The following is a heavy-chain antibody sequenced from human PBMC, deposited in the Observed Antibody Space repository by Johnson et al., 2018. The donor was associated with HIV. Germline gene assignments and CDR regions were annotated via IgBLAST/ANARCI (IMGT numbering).Heavy chain of an antibody. D-gene: IGHD3-9*01. CDR3: AREECNDLLTLGDAFDI. J-gene: IGHJ3*02. CDR1: GFTFSDYY. CDR2: ISSSGRTI. Sequence: QMQLVESGGGLVKPGGSLRLSCIASGFASGFTFSDYYMTWIRQAPGKGLEWVSYISSSGRTIRYEDSVKGRFTISRDNAENSLYLQMNSLRAEDTAVYYCAREECNDLLTLGDAFDIWGQGTMVTVSS. V-gene: IGHV3-11*04.